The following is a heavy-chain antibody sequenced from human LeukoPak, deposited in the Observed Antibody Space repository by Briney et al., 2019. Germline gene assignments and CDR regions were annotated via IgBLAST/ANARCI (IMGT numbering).Heavy chain of an antibody. V-gene: IGHV4-59*08. J-gene: IGHJ2*01. CDR1: GGSFTTYY. CDR3: AKLNWGTRDGYNVWYFDL. CDR2: IYYTGST. D-gene: IGHD5-24*01. Sequence: SETLSLTCTVSGGSFTTYYWSWIRQPPGKGLDWIGYIYYTGSTTYNPSLRSRVTISVDTSKNQFSLKVNSVTAADTAIYYCAKLNWGTRDGYNVWYFDLWGRGTLVTVSS.